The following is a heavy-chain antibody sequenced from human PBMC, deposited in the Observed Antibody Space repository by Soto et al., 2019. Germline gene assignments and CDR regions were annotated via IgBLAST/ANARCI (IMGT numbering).Heavy chain of an antibody. Sequence: GGSLRLSCAASGFTFSSYEMNWVRQAPGKGLEWVSYISSSGSTIYYADSVKGRFTISRDNAKNSLYLQMNSLRAEDTAVYYCARLYYDSSGYFFDYWGQGTLVTVSS. CDR2: ISSSGSTI. D-gene: IGHD3-22*01. CDR1: GFTFSSYE. V-gene: IGHV3-48*03. CDR3: ARLYYDSSGYFFDY. J-gene: IGHJ4*02.